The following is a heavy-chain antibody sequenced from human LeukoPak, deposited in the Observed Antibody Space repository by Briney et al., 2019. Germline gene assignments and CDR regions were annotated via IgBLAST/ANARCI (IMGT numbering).Heavy chain of an antibody. D-gene: IGHD2-2*01. V-gene: IGHV1-69*06. CDR2: IIPIFGTA. J-gene: IGHJ4*02. CDR3: ARDPSSTSDLVDY. Sequence: SVKVSCKASGYTFTSYGISWVRQAPGQGLEWMGGIIPIFGTANYAQKFQGRVTITADKSTSTAYMELSSLRSEDTAVYYCARDPSSTSDLVDYWGQGTLVTVSS. CDR1: GYTFTSYG.